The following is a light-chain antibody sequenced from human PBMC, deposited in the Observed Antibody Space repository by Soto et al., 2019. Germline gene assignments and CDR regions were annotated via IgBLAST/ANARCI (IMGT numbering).Light chain of an antibody. Sequence: ESVLTQSPGTLSLSPGERATLSCRASQSVSSNYLAWYQQKPGQAPRLFIYDASGRAAGIPDRFSGSGSGTDFTLTISRLEPEDFAVYYCQQYGSSITFGQGTRLEIK. V-gene: IGKV3-20*01. CDR2: DAS. J-gene: IGKJ5*01. CDR1: QSVSSNY. CDR3: QQYGSSIT.